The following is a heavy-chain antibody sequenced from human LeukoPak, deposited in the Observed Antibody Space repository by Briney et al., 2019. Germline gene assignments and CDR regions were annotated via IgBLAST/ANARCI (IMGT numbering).Heavy chain of an antibody. V-gene: IGHV3-48*04. Sequence: PGGSLRLSCSASEFTFSDFSMSWVRQAPGKGLEWVSYITSSSSSIYYADSVRGRFTISRDNAKNSLYLQMNSLRAEDTSVYYCARADRIVVVTAIPFDYWGQGTLVTVSS. CDR2: ITSSSSSI. CDR1: EFTFSDFS. J-gene: IGHJ4*02. CDR3: ARADRIVVVTAIPFDY. D-gene: IGHD2-21*02.